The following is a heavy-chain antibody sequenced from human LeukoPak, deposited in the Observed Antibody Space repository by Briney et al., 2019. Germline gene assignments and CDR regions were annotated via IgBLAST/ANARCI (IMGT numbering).Heavy chain of an antibody. CDR1: GFTFSGYA. CDR2: ISGSGGST. Sequence: GGSLRLSCAASGFTFSGYAMSWVRQAPGKGLEWVSAISGSGGSTYYADSVKGRFTISRDNSKNTLYLQMNSLRAEDTAVYYCAKESGSGSYYRYYFDYWGQGTLVTVSS. CDR3: AKESGSGSYYRYYFDY. D-gene: IGHD3-10*01. J-gene: IGHJ4*02. V-gene: IGHV3-23*01.